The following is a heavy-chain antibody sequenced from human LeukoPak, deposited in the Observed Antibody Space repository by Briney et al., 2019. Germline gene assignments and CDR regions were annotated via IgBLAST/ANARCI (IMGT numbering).Heavy chain of an antibody. D-gene: IGHD3-3*02. Sequence: PSQTLSLTCTVSGDSVSSGSYYWSWIRQPAGKGLEWIGRIYTSGSTNYNSFLKSRVTISMDTSKNQFSLKLSSVTATDTAIYYCARDSHFWSGRFDPWGQGTLVTVSS. CDR3: ARDSHFWSGRFDP. V-gene: IGHV4-61*02. J-gene: IGHJ5*02. CDR1: GDSVSSGSYY. CDR2: IYTSGST.